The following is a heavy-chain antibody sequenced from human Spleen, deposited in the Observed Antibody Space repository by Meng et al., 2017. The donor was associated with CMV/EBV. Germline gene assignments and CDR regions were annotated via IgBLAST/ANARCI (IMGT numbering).Heavy chain of an antibody. D-gene: IGHD2-2*01. J-gene: IGHJ6*02. Sequence: GESLKISCAASGFTFSSYGMHWVRQAPGKGLEWVAFIRYDGSNKYYADSVKGRFTISRDNSKNTLYLQMNSLRVGDRTLYYCAREGSLYTSCPNYYWDHGLDVWGQGTTVTVSS. CDR2: IRYDGSNK. CDR1: GFTFSSYG. V-gene: IGHV3-30*02. CDR3: AREGSLYTSCPNYYWDHGLDV.